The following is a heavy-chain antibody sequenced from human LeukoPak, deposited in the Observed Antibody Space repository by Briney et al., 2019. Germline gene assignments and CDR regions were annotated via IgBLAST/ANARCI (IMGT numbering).Heavy chain of an antibody. CDR1: GFTFSSYG. J-gene: IGHJ4*02. CDR3: AKQGYGITMIVYLDY. V-gene: IGHV3-30*18. D-gene: IGHD3-22*01. Sequence: PGGSLRLSCVGSGFTFSSYGMHWVRQAPGKGLEWVAVISYDGSNKYYADSVKGRFTISRDNSKNTLYLQMNSLRAEDTAVYYCAKQGYGITMIVYLDYWGQGTLVTVSS. CDR2: ISYDGSNK.